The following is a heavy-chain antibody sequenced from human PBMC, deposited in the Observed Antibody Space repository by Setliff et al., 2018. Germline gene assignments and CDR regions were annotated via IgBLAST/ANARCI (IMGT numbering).Heavy chain of an antibody. D-gene: IGHD3-22*01. CDR1: GGSISSGDYY. J-gene: IGHJ2*01. Sequence: SETLSLTCTVSGGSISSGDYYWSWIRQPPGKGLEWIGYIYYSGSTYYNPSLKSRFRISVDTSKNQFSLKLNSVTAADTAVYYCARDPTMGFYDSTGYSTLNWYFDLWGRGTLVTVSS. CDR2: IYYSGST. V-gene: IGHV4-30-4*08. CDR3: ARDPTMGFYDSTGYSTLNWYFDL.